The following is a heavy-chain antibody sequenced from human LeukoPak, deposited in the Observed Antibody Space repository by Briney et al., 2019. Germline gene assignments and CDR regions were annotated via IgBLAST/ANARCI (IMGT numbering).Heavy chain of an antibody. D-gene: IGHD6-13*01. CDR3: ARDRIAAAGTRGFDY. CDR1: GGTFSSYA. CDR2: IIPIFGTA. J-gene: IGHJ4*02. V-gene: IGHV1-69*05. Sequence: SVKVSCKASGGTFSSYAISWVRQAPGQGLEWMGRIIPIFGTANYAQKFQGRVTITTDESTSTAYMELSSLRSEDTAVYYCARDRIAAAGTRGFDYWGQGTLVTFSS.